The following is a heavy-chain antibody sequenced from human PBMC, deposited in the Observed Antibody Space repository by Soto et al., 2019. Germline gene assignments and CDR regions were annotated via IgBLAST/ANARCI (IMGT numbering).Heavy chain of an antibody. Sequence: QVQLVQSGAEVKKPGSSVKVSCKASGGTFSSYAINWVRQAPGHGLEWMGGIIPIFGKPNYAQRFQGRVTITADESTSTAHMELSSLRSEDTAVYYCARNNLQRGYYYHGMDVWGQGTKVTVSS. J-gene: IGHJ6*02. CDR2: IIPIFGKP. V-gene: IGHV1-69*01. D-gene: IGHD1-1*01. CDR1: GGTFSSYA. CDR3: ARNNLQRGYYYHGMDV.